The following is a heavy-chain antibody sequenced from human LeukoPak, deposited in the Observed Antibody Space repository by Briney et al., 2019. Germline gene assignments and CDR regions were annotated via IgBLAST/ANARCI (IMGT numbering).Heavy chain of an antibody. Sequence: ASVKVSCKASGYTFTSYAMNWVRQAPGQGLEWMGWINPNSGGTNYAQKFQGWVTMTRDTSISTAYMELSRLRSDDTAVYYCARGLAEGDAFDIWGQGTMVTVSS. CDR1: GYTFTSYA. CDR2: INPNSGGT. D-gene: IGHD3-16*01. CDR3: ARGLAEGDAFDI. J-gene: IGHJ3*02. V-gene: IGHV1-2*04.